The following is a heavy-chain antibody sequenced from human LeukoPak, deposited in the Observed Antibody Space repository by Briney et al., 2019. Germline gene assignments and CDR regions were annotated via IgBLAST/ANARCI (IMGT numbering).Heavy chain of an antibody. CDR1: GYTFTSYG. CDR3: ARWVAVAGHYYYYYGMDV. V-gene: IGHV1-18*01. D-gene: IGHD6-19*01. CDR2: ISAYNGNT. Sequence: ASVKVSCKASGYTFTSYGISWMRQAPGQGLEWMGWISAYNGNTNYAQKLQGRVTMTTDTSTSTAYMELRSLRSDDTAVYYCARWVAVAGHYYYYYGMDVWGQGTTVTVSS. J-gene: IGHJ6*02.